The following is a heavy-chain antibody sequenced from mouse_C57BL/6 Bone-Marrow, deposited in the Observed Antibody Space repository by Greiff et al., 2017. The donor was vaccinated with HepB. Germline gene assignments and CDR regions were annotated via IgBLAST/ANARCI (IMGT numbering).Heavy chain of an antibody. V-gene: IGHV1-66*01. Sequence: VQLQQSGPELVKPGASVKISCKASGYSFTSYYIHWVKQRPGQGLEWIGRIYPGSGNTKYNEKFKGKATLTADTSSSTAYMQLSSLTSEDSAVYYCARLYYGSSSFAYWGQGTLVTVSA. D-gene: IGHD1-1*01. CDR3: ARLYYGSSSFAY. J-gene: IGHJ3*01. CDR1: GYSFTSYY. CDR2: IYPGSGNT.